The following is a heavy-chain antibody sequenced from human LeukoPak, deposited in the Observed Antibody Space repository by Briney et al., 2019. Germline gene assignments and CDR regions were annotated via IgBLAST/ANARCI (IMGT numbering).Heavy chain of an antibody. J-gene: IGHJ4*02. CDR2: INHSGST. V-gene: IGHV4-34*01. CDR3: ARGEIGYGYVWGSYRPRHYFDY. D-gene: IGHD3-16*02. CDR1: GGSFSGYY. Sequence: SETLSLTCAVYGGSFSGYYWSWIRQPPGKGLEWIGEINHSGSTNYNPFLKSRVTISVDTSKNQFSLKLSSVTAADTAVYYCARGEIGYGYVWGSYRPRHYFDYWGQGTLVTVSS.